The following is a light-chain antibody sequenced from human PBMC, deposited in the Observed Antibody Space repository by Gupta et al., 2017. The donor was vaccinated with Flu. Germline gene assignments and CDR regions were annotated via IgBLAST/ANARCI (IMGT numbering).Light chain of an antibody. CDR1: SSDVGTYNR. V-gene: IGLV2-18*02. CDR2: EVS. CDR3: STYTSSYTYV. Sequence: QSALTQPPSVSGSPGQSVPISCTGTSSDVGTYNRVSWYQQSPGTAPKLMIYEVSRRPSGVPDRFSGSKSGNTASLTISGLQGEDEADYYCSTYTSSYTYVFGTGTKVTVL. J-gene: IGLJ1*01.